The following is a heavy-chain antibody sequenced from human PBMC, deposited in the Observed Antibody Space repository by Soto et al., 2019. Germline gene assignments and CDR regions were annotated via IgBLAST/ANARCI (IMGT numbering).Heavy chain of an antibody. Sequence: QVQLVQSGAEVKKPGSSVKVSCKASGGTFSSYAISWVRQAPGQGLEWMGGIIPIFGTANYAQKFQGRVTITADKSTSTAYMELSSLRSEDTAVYYCARAEGATTVTTYWYFDLWGRGTLVTVSS. CDR2: IIPIFGTA. CDR3: ARAEGATTVTTYWYFDL. V-gene: IGHV1-69*06. J-gene: IGHJ2*01. CDR1: GGTFSSYA. D-gene: IGHD4-17*01.